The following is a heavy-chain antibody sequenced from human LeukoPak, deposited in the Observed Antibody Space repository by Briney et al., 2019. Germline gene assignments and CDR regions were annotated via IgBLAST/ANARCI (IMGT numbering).Heavy chain of an antibody. J-gene: IGHJ4*02. Sequence: PGGSLRLSCAASGFTFSSYSMNWVRQAPGKGLEWVSSISSSSSYIYYADSVKGRFTISRDNAKNSLYLQMNSLSAEDTAVYYCASSGITGTGFDYWGQGTLVTVSS. CDR1: GFTFSSYS. V-gene: IGHV3-21*01. D-gene: IGHD1-20*01. CDR2: ISSSSSYI. CDR3: ASSGITGTGFDY.